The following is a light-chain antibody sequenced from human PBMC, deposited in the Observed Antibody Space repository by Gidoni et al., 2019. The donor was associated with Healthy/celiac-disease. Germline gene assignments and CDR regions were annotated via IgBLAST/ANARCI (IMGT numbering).Light chain of an antibody. CDR1: QSISSW. CDR3: QQYNSYSCT. V-gene: IGKV1-5*03. J-gene: IGKJ2*02. Sequence: DIQMTQSPSTLSASVGDRVTITCRASQSISSWLAWYQQKPGKAPKLLLYKASSLESGVPSRFRGSGSGTEFTLTISSLQPDDFATYYCQQYNSYSCTFGQGTKLEIK. CDR2: KAS.